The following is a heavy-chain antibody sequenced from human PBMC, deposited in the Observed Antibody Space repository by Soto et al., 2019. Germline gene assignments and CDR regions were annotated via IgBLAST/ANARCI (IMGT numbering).Heavy chain of an antibody. V-gene: IGHV4-61*01. CDR2: IYYSGST. J-gene: IGHJ4*02. CDR3: ARESWELPYYFDF. CDR1: GGSVSSGSYY. D-gene: IGHD1-26*01. Sequence: QVQLQESGPGLVKPSETLSLTCPVSGGSVSSGSYYWSWIRQPPGKGLEWIGYIYYSGSTNYNPSLKSRVTSSVDTSKNQFSLKLSSVTAADTAVYYCARESWELPYYFDFWGQGTLVTVSS.